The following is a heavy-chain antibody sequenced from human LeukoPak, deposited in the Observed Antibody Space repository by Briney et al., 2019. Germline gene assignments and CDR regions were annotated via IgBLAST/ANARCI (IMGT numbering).Heavy chain of an antibody. CDR2: MNPNSGNT. Sequence: ASVKVSCKASGYTFTSYDINWVRQATGQGLEWMGWMNPNSGNTGYAQKFQGRVTITRNTSISTAYMELSSLSSEDTAVYYCARISMVRGVIDWFDPWGQGTLVTVSS. V-gene: IGHV1-8*03. D-gene: IGHD3-10*01. CDR3: ARISMVRGVIDWFDP. CDR1: GYTFTSYD. J-gene: IGHJ5*02.